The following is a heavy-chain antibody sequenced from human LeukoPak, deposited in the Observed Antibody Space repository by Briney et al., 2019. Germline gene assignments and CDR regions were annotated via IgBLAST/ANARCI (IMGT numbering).Heavy chain of an antibody. CDR2: IRYDGSNK. CDR1: GFTFSHYG. Sequence: GGSVRLSCAASGFTFSHYGMHWVRQAPGKGLEWVAFIRYDGSNKSYADSVKGRFTISRDNAKNSLYLQMNSLRAEDTALYYCARAYSSGWWGYYYMDVWGKGTTVTVSS. CDR3: ARAYSSGWWGYYYMDV. J-gene: IGHJ6*03. D-gene: IGHD6-19*01. V-gene: IGHV3-30*02.